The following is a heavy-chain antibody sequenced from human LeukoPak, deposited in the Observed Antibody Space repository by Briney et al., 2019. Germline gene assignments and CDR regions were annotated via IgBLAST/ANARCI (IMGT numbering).Heavy chain of an antibody. V-gene: IGHV3-23*01. D-gene: IGHD3-22*01. Sequence: GGSLRLSCAASGFTFSSYAMSWVRQAPGKGLEWVSAISGSGGSTYYADSVKGRFTISRDNSKNTLYLQTNSLRAEDTAVYYCATKGVVIHFDYWGQGTLVTVSS. J-gene: IGHJ4*02. CDR2: ISGSGGST. CDR3: ATKGVVIHFDY. CDR1: GFTFSSYA.